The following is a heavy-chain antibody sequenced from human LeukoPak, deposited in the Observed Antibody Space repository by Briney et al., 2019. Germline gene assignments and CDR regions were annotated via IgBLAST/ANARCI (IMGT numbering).Heavy chain of an antibody. Sequence: SETLSLTCTVSGGSISSSSYYWGWIRQPPGKGLEWIGSSYYSGSTYYNPSLKSRVTISVDTSKNQFSLKLSSVTAADTAVYYCASVVLAYYDFWSGCYINWFDPWGQGTLVTVSS. CDR2: SYYSGST. J-gene: IGHJ5*02. D-gene: IGHD3-3*01. CDR1: GGSISSSSYY. CDR3: ASVVLAYYDFWSGCYINWFDP. V-gene: IGHV4-39*01.